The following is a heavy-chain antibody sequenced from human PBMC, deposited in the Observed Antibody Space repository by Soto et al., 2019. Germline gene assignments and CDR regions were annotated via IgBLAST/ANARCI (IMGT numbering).Heavy chain of an antibody. Sequence: PSETLSLTCTVSGGSISSYYWSWIRQPAGKGLEWIWRIYTSGSTNYNPSLKSRVTMSVDTSKNQFSLKLSSVTAADTAVYYCARSSGFYSRNWFDPWGQGTLVTVSS. V-gene: IGHV4-4*07. CDR2: IYTSGST. J-gene: IGHJ5*02. CDR3: ARSSGFYSRNWFDP. CDR1: GGSISSYY. D-gene: IGHD6-19*01.